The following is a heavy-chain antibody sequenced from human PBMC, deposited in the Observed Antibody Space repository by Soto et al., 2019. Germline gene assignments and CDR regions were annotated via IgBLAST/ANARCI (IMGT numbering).Heavy chain of an antibody. D-gene: IGHD4-17*01. V-gene: IGHV4-39*01. CDR2: IYYSGST. CDR3: ARRVLGTVTTSPYIDS. CDR1: GGSISTSIYY. J-gene: IGHJ4*02. Sequence: QLQLQESGPGRVKPSETLSLTCTVSGGSISTSIYYWGWIRQPPGKGLEWIGSIYYSGSTYYNPSLMSRVTISIDTSKNQFSLKVNSVTAADTAVYYCARRVLGTVTTSPYIDSWGQGTLVTVSS.